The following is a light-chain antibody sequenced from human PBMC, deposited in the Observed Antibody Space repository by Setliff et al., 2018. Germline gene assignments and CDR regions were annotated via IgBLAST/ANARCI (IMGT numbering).Light chain of an antibody. CDR2: EVT. J-gene: IGLJ1*01. V-gene: IGLV2-8*01. CDR1: GGLVGGYNY. Sequence: QSALTQPPSASGSPGQSVTISCTGTGGLVGGYNYVSWYQQHPGKAPKLIIYEVTKRPSGVPDRFSGSNSGNAASLTVSGLQAEDEADYYCSLYSGSNNCFFGSGTKV. CDR3: SLYSGSNNCF.